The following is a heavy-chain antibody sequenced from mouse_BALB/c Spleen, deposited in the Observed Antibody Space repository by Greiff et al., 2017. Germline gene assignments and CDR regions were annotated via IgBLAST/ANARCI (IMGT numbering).Heavy chain of an antibody. V-gene: IGHV5-4*02. J-gene: IGHJ3*01. D-gene: IGHD1-1*01. CDR3: ARDYYGSSYGWFAY. Sequence: EVKLVESGGGLVKPGGSLKLSCAASGFTFSDYYMYWVRQTPEKRLEWVATISDGGSYTYYPDSVKGRFTISRDNAKNNLYLQMSSLKSEDTAMYYCARDYYGSSYGWFAYWGQGTLVTVSA. CDR1: GFTFSDYY. CDR2: ISDGGSYT.